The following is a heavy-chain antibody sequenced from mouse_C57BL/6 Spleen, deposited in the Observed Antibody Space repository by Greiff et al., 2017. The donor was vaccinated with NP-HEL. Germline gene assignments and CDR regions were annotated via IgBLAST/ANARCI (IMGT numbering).Heavy chain of an antibody. CDR2: IHPNSGST. CDR3: YYYGSSAGAY. V-gene: IGHV1-64*01. D-gene: IGHD1-1*01. CDR1: GYTFTSYW. Sequence: QVQLQQPGAELVKPGASVKVSCKASGYTFTSYWMHWVKQRPGQGLEWIGMIHPNSGSTNYNEKFKSKATLTVDKSSSTAYMQLSSLTSEDSAVYYCYYYGSSAGAYWGQGTLVTVSA. J-gene: IGHJ3*01.